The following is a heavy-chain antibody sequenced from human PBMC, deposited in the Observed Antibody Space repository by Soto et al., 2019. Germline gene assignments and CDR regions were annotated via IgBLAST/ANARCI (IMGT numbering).Heavy chain of an antibody. CDR2: ISGSGGNT. V-gene: IGHV3-23*01. CDR1: GFTFSNDA. CDR3: ARGLRVVASAIDS. D-gene: IGHD2-2*01. Sequence: EVQLLESGGGLVQPGGCLRLSCAASGFTFSNDAMSWVRQAPGKGLAWVSVISGSGGNTQYADSVKGRFTISRDNSNNPLHLQMNSLRVEDTAVYHCARGLRVVASAIDSWGQGTLVTVSS. J-gene: IGHJ4*02.